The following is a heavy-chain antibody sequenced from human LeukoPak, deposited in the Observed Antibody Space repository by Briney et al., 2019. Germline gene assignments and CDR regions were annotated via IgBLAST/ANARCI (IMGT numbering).Heavy chain of an antibody. V-gene: IGHV4-34*01. CDR1: GGSFSGYY. CDR2: INHSGST. J-gene: IGHJ6*03. D-gene: IGHD1-26*01. CDR3: ASGSYYEDYYYYYMDV. Sequence: PSETLSLTCAVYGGSFSGYYWSWIRQPPGKGLEWIGEINHSGSTNYKPSLKSRVTISVDTSKNQFSLKLSSVTAADTAVYYCASGSYYEDYYYYYMDVWGKGTTVTVSS.